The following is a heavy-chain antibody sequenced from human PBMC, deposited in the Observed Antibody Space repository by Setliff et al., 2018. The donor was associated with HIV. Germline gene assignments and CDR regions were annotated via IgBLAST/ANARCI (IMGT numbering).Heavy chain of an antibody. CDR2: IHTIGST. J-gene: IGHJ4*02. Sequence: PSETLSLTCTVSGASISSHYWSWIRQPPGKGLEWIGHIHTIGSTNYNPSLKDRVTISIDTSKNQFSLNLRSATAADTAVYYCARVSSSYYFLGAFDSWGQGALVTVSS. CDR1: GASISSHY. CDR3: ARVSSSYYFLGAFDS. D-gene: IGHD6-13*01. V-gene: IGHV4-4*08.